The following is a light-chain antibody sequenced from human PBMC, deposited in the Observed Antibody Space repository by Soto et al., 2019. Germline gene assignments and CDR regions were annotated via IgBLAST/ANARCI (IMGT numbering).Light chain of an antibody. J-gene: IGLJ3*02. Sequence: NFMLAQPHSVSESPGKTVTISCTGSSGTVVTNYVQWYQQRPGSAPTTVIYEDNQRPSGVPDRFSGSIDRSSNSASLTISGLKTDDEADYYCQSSQDDFWVFGGGTKLTVL. CDR3: QSSQDDFWV. V-gene: IGLV6-57*02. CDR1: SGTVVTNY. CDR2: EDN.